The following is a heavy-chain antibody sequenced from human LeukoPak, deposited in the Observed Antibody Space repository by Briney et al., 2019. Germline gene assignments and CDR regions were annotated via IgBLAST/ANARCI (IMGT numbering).Heavy chain of an antibody. V-gene: IGHV3-33*01. Sequence: GRSLRLSCAASGFTFNNYGMHWVRQAPGKGLEWVALIWYDGTNKYFGDSVKGRFTISRDNSKNTLYLQMNSLRAEDTAVYYCARGRFGELSVATFDIWGQGTMVTVSS. CDR3: ARGRFGELSVATFDI. D-gene: IGHD3-10*01. CDR1: GFTFNNYG. CDR2: IWYDGTNK. J-gene: IGHJ3*02.